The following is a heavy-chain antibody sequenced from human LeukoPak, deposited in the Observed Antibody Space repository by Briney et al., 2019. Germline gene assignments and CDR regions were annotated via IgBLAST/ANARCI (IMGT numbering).Heavy chain of an antibody. CDR3: ARARVFGVVPFDY. V-gene: IGHV4-34*01. D-gene: IGHD3-3*01. CDR2: INHSGST. J-gene: IGHJ4*02. CDR1: GGSFSGYY. Sequence: PSETLSLTCAVYGGSFSGYYWSWIRQPPGKGLEWIGEINHSGSTNYNPSLKSRVTISVDTSKNQFSQKLSSVTAADTAVYYCARARVFGVVPFDYWGQGTLVTVSS.